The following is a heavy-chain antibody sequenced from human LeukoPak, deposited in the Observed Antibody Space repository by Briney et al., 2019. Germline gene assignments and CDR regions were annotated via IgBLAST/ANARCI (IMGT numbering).Heavy chain of an antibody. CDR1: RFTFSSYS. CDR3: AKDDNYIRFLS. J-gene: IGHJ5*02. Sequence: GGSLRLSCAASRFTFSSYSMNWVRQAPGKGLEWVSSISSTGSYIYYADSVKGRFTISRDNSKNTLYLQMNSLRADDTAVYYCAKDDNYIRFLSWGQGTLVTVSS. D-gene: IGHD3-16*01. CDR2: ISSTGSYI. V-gene: IGHV3-21*04.